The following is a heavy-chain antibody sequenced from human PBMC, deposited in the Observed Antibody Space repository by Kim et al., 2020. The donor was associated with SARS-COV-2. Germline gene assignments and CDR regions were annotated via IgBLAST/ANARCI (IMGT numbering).Heavy chain of an antibody. CDR3: ARDREGGYYDSSGYYPDAFDI. J-gene: IGHJ3*02. D-gene: IGHD3-22*01. CDR1: GFTFSSYS. V-gene: IGHV3-21*01. CDR2: ISSSSSYI. Sequence: GGSLRLSCAASGFTFSSYSMNWVRQAPGKGLEWVSSISSSSSYIYYADSVKGRFTISRDNAKNSLYLQMNSLRAEDTAVYYCARDREGGYYDSSGYYPDAFDIWGQGTMVTVSS.